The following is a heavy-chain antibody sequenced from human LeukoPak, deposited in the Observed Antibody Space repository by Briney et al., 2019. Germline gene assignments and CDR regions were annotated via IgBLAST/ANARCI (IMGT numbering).Heavy chain of an antibody. V-gene: IGHV1-46*01. D-gene: IGHD2-2*01. J-gene: IGHJ4*02. CDR1: GYTFTSYY. Sequence: GASVTVSCKASGYTFTSYYMHWVRQAPGQGLEWMGIINPSGGSTSYAQKFQGRVTMTRDTSTSTVYMELSSLRSEDTAVYYCARDRMDLVVPAAMDLDYWGQGTLVTVSS. CDR3: ARDRMDLVVPAAMDLDY. CDR2: INPSGGST.